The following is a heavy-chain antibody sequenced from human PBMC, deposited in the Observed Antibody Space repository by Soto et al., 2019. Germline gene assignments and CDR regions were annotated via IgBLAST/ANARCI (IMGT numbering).Heavy chain of an antibody. Sequence: VSVKLSCKAAGYSFTSYYMHWGRQAPGQGLEWMGIINPSGGSTSYAQKFQGRVTMTRDTSTSTVYMELSSLRSEDTAVYYCARVADIVGATYFDYWGQGTLVTVSS. CDR2: INPSGGST. CDR3: ARVADIVGATYFDY. V-gene: IGHV1-46*01. J-gene: IGHJ4*02. D-gene: IGHD1-26*01. CDR1: GYSFTSYY.